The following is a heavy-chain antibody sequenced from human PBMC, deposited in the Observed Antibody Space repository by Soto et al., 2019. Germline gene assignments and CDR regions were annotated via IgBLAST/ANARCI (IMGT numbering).Heavy chain of an antibody. V-gene: IGHV3-23*01. D-gene: IGHD6-19*01. CDR3: AKDRGSGWYYFDY. Sequence: GGALRLSCAAPGFTFCSYAMSWGRQAPGKGLEWVSAISGSGGSTYYADSVKGRFTISRDNSKNTLYLQMNSLRAEDTAVYYCAKDRGSGWYYFDYWGQGTLVTVSS. CDR2: ISGSGGST. J-gene: IGHJ4*02. CDR1: GFTFCSYA.